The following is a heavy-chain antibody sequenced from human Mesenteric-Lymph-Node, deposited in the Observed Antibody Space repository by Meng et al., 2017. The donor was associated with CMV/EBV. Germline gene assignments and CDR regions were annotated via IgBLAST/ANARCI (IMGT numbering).Heavy chain of an antibody. Sequence: GESLKISCAASGFTFSDYYMSWIRQAPGKGLEWISYITSGSTSYYADSVKGRFTISRDNAKNSLYLQMNSLRAEDTAVYYCARARVVPAAIGTPRYYYYGMDVWGQGTTVTVSS. CDR3: ARARVVPAAIGTPRYYYYGMDV. D-gene: IGHD2-2*02. V-gene: IGHV3-11*04. J-gene: IGHJ6*02. CDR1: GFTFSDYY. CDR2: ITSGSTS.